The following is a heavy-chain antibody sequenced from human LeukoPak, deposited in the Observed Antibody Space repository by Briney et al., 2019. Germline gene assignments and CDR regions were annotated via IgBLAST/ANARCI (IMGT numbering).Heavy chain of an antibody. CDR2: ISYDGSNK. D-gene: IGHD3-22*01. CDR1: GFTFSSYG. J-gene: IGHJ4*02. Sequence: GGSLRRSCAASGFTFSSYGMHWVRQAPGKGLEWVAVISYDGSNKYYADSVKGRFTISRDNSKNTLYLQMNSLRADDTAVYYCARAVFTTYDTGGGYFDYWGQGTLVTVSS. CDR3: ARAVFTTYDTGGGYFDY. V-gene: IGHV3-30*03.